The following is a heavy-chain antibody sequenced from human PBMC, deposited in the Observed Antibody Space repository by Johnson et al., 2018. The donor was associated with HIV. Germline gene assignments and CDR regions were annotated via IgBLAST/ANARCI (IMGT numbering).Heavy chain of an antibody. Sequence: VQLVESGGGVVRPGGSLRLSCAASGFTFDDYGMSWVRQAPGKGLEWVSGINWNGGSTGYADSVNGRFTISRDNAKNSLYLQMNSLRAEDTALYYCAKSPGKDHGGNSGGFDIWGQGTMVTVSS. CDR3: AKSPGKDHGGNSGGFDI. J-gene: IGHJ3*02. CDR2: INWNGGST. CDR1: GFTFDDYG. D-gene: IGHD4/OR15-4a*01. V-gene: IGHV3-20*04.